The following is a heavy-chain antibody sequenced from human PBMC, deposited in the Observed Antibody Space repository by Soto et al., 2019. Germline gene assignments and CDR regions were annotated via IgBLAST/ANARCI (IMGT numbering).Heavy chain of an antibody. CDR2: IKHDGSEK. CDR1: GLTFSKYW. J-gene: IGHJ6*02. CDR3: ASVHGSPGYHGLDV. Sequence: GGSLRLSCAASGLTFSKYWMTWVRQAPGKGLEWVATIKHDGSEKSNLDSVEGRFTISRDNAKNSLSLQMNSLRVEDTAVYFCASVHGSPGYHGLDVWGQGTTVTVSS. D-gene: IGHD3-10*01. V-gene: IGHV3-7*03.